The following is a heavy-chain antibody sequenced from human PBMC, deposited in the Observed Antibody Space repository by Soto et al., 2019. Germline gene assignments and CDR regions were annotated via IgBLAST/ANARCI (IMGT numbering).Heavy chain of an antibody. CDR3: VRDMAKAGGSAGFNY. D-gene: IGHD2-15*01. Sequence: QVQLVQSGAEVKKPGASVNVSYKASGYTFTVYYMHWVRQAPGQGLEWMGWINPKSGGTMYPQKFQGRITMTGDTSISTAYRALTRLSSDDTAMYYCVRDMAKAGGSAGFNYCGQGTLVTVSS. CDR2: INPKSGGT. V-gene: IGHV1-2*02. CDR1: GYTFTVYY. J-gene: IGHJ4*02.